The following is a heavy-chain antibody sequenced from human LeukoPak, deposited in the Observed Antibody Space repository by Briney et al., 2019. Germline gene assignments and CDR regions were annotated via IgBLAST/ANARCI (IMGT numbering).Heavy chain of an antibody. D-gene: IGHD2-2*01. V-gene: IGHV4-34*01. CDR2: INHSGST. CDR3: ARGLGYCSSTSCGGEFDP. Sequence: PSETLSLTCAVYGGSFSGYYWSWIRQPPGKGLEWIGEINHSGSTNYNPSLKSRVTISVDTSKNQFSLKLSSVTAADTAVYYCARGLGYCSSTSCGGEFDPWGQGTLVTVSS. CDR1: GGSFSGYY. J-gene: IGHJ5*02.